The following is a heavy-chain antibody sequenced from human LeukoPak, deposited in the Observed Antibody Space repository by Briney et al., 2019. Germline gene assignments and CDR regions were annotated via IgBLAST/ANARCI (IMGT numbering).Heavy chain of an antibody. CDR2: TYYRSKWYN. Sequence: SQTLSLTCALSGDAVSTNSATWNWIRPSPSRSLEWLGRTYYRSKWYNDSAVSVKSRIIINPDTSKNQFSLQLNSVTPEDTAVYYCARGNPRYFDYWGQGTLVTVSS. CDR3: ARGNPRYFDY. J-gene: IGHJ4*02. CDR1: GDAVSTNSAT. V-gene: IGHV6-1*01.